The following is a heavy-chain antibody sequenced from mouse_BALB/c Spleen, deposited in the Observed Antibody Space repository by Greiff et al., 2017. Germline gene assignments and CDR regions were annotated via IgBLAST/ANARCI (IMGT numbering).Heavy chain of an antibody. CDR1: GFTFSSYA. V-gene: IGHV5-6-5*01. D-gene: IGHD2-2*01. CDR3: ARGSYGYYYYAMDY. Sequence: EVQVVESGGGLVKPGGSLKLSCAASGFTFSSYAMSWVRQTPEKRLEWVASISSGGSTYYPDSVKGRFTISRDNARNILYLQMSSLRSEDTAMYYCARGSYGYYYYAMDYWGQGTSVTVSS. CDR2: ISSGGST. J-gene: IGHJ4*01.